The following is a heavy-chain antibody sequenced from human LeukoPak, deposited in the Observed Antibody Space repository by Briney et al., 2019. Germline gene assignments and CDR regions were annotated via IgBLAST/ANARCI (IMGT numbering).Heavy chain of an antibody. D-gene: IGHD6-6*01. CDR3: ARVEYSSNLGDY. CDR2: IYYSGST. CDR1: GGSISSSSYH. J-gene: IGHJ4*02. V-gene: IGHV4-39*07. Sequence: SETLSLTCTVSGGSISSSSYHWGWIRQPPGKGLEWIGSIYYSGSTYYNPSLKSRVTISVDTSKNQFSLKLSSVTAADTAVYYCARVEYSSNLGDYWGQGTLVTVSS.